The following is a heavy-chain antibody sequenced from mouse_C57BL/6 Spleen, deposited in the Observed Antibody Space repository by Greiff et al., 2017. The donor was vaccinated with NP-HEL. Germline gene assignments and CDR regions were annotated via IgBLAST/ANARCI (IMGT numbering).Heavy chain of an antibody. CDR1: GYSFTGYF. V-gene: IGHV1-20*01. CDR3: ASDGSAWFAY. Sequence: VQLQQSGPELVKPGDSVKISCKASGYSFTGYFMNWVMQSHGKNLEWIGRINPYNGDTFYNQKFKGKATLTVDKSSSTAHMELRSLTSEDSAVYYCASDGSAWFAYWGQGTLVTVSA. CDR2: INPYNGDT. D-gene: IGHD2-3*01. J-gene: IGHJ3*01.